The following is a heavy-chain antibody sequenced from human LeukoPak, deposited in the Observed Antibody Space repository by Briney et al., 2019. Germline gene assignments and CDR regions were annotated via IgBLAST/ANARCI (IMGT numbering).Heavy chain of an antibody. CDR2: INHSGST. CDR1: GGSFSGYY. Sequence: SETLSLTCAVYGGSFSGYYWSWIRQPPGKGLEWIGEINHSGSTNYNPSLKSRVTISVDTSKNQFSLKLSSVTAADTAVYYCARHLYSSGWTLNWFDPWGQGTLVTVSS. D-gene: IGHD6-19*01. CDR3: ARHLYSSGWTLNWFDP. J-gene: IGHJ5*02. V-gene: IGHV4-34*01.